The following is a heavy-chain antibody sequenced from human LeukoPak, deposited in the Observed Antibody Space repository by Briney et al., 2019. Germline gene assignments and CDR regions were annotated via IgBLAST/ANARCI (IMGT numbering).Heavy chain of an antibody. CDR3: ARGTYWLDP. CDR2: IITILGTA. Sequence: ASVKVSCKASGGTFNNYSFSWVRQAPGQGLEWVGGIITILGTAKYAQKFQGRVTITTDESTTTVYMELSRLRSEDTAVYYCARGTYWLDPWGQGTLVTVSS. V-gene: IGHV1-69*16. J-gene: IGHJ5*02. CDR1: GGTFNNYS.